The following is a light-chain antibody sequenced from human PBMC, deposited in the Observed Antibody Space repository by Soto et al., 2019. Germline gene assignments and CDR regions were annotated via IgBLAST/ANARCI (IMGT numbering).Light chain of an antibody. CDR3: QQSFSAPRT. V-gene: IGKV1-39*01. J-gene: IGKJ2*01. Sequence: DIQMRQPPSSLSASVGDSVTITCRASETIIDYLNWYQQQPGEAPKLLIFSASSLHSGVPSRFRGSGSGTHFTLTISSLQPEDFATYFCQQSFSAPRTFGQGTKLQVK. CDR1: ETIIDY. CDR2: SAS.